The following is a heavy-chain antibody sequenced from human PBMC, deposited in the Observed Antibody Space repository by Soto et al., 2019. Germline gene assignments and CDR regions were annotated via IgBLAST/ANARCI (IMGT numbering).Heavy chain of an antibody. Sequence: SGDSVSSNTAAWNWIRSSPSRGLEWLGRTYYRSNWRHDYAVSVKSRITVNPDTSKNHFSLQLNSVTPDDTAVYYCARGVAGSGFDLWGQGTLVTVSS. D-gene: IGHD6-19*01. J-gene: IGHJ4*02. CDR2: TYYRSNWRH. V-gene: IGHV6-1*01. CDR1: GDSVSSNTAA. CDR3: ARGVAGSGFDL.